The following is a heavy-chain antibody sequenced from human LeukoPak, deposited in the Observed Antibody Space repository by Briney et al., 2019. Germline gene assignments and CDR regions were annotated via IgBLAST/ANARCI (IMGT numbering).Heavy chain of an antibody. D-gene: IGHD6-13*01. J-gene: IGHJ4*02. V-gene: IGHV4-59*08. CDR3: ARKTGYSSSWFVFRYFDY. CDR1: GGSISYYS. CDR2: IYDSGNT. Sequence: PSETLSLTCTVSGGSISYYSWSWIRQPPGKGLEWIGYIYDSGNTNYNPSLKSRVTISVDTSKNQFSLKLSSVTAADTAVYYCARKTGYSSSWFVFRYFDYWGQGTLVTVSS.